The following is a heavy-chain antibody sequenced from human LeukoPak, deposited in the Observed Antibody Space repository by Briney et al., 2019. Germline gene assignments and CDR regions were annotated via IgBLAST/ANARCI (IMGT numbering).Heavy chain of an antibody. V-gene: IGHV1-8*03. CDR2: MNPNSGNT. D-gene: IGHD3-3*01. J-gene: IGHJ2*01. CDR3: ARGKPETYYDFWSGYSTWYFDL. Sequence: ASVKVSCKASGYTFTSYDINWVRQATGQGLEWMGWMNPNSGNTGYAQKFQGRVTITRNTSISTAYMELSSLRSEDTAVYYCARGKPETYYDFWSGYSTWYFDLWGRGTLVTVPS. CDR1: GYTFTSYD.